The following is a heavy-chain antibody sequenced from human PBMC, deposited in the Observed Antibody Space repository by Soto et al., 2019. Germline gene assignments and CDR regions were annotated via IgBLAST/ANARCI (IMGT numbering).Heavy chain of an antibody. CDR1: VGSISSRKNT. CDR2: IYYSGTTT. Sequence: EARSGTGDVSVGSISSRKNTWSWIRQPPGNGLEWMVYIYYSGTTTNYNPSLKSRVTLSVDTSKNQFSLKLSSVTAADTAVYYCARLVFIYADPHFDYWVQGTLFTVTS. V-gene: IGHV4-61*05. J-gene: IGHJ4*02. D-gene: IGHD3-9*01. CDR3: ARLVFIYADPHFDY.